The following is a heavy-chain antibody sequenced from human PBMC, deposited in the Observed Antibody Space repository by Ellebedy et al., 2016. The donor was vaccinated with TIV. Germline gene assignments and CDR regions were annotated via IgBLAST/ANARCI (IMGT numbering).Heavy chain of an antibody. D-gene: IGHD3-3*01. V-gene: IGHV3-11*01. Sequence: GESLKISXAASGFTFSDYYMSWIRQAPGKGLEWVSYISSSGSTIYYADSVKGRFTISRDNAKNSLYLQMNSLRAEDTAVYYCARGGRGFLAQDYWGQGTLVTVSS. CDR2: ISSSGSTI. CDR1: GFTFSDYY. CDR3: ARGGRGFLAQDY. J-gene: IGHJ4*02.